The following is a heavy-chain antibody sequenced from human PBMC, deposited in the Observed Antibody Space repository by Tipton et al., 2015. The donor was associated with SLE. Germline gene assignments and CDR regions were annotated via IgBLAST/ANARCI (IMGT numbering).Heavy chain of an antibody. CDR3: ASGRALRCAFDI. V-gene: IGHV4-59*11. CDR2: IYYSGST. CDR1: GGSISSHY. J-gene: IGHJ3*02. Sequence: TLSLTCTVSGGSISSHYWSWIRQPPGKGLEWIGYIYYSGSTNYNPSLKSRVTISVDTSKNQFSLKLSSVTAADTAVYYCASGRALRCAFDIWGQGTMVTVSS. D-gene: IGHD4-17*01.